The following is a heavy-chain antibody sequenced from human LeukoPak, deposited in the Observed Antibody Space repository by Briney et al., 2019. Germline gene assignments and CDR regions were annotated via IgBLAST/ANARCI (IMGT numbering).Heavy chain of an antibody. J-gene: IGHJ4*02. Sequence: PGGSLRLSCVASLLSFDEYGMSWVRQVPGKGLEWVSGINWNGGSTGYADSVKGRFAISRDNAKNSLYLQMNSLRAEDTALYYCARKKSSGNYSPFDYWGQGALLTVSS. CDR1: LLSFDEYG. CDR2: INWNGGST. D-gene: IGHD1-26*01. V-gene: IGHV3-20*04. CDR3: ARKKSSGNYSPFDY.